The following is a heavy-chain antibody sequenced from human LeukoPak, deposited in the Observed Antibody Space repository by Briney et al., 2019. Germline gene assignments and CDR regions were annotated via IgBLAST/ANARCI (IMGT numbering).Heavy chain of an antibody. D-gene: IGHD6-13*01. CDR2: IYYSGST. CDR1: GGSISSYY. J-gene: IGHJ4*02. CDR3: ARWDRTAAGSTDY. Sequence: SETLSLTCTVSGGSISSYYWSWIRQPPGKGLEWIGYIYYSGSTNYNPSLKSRVTISVDTSKNQFSLKLSSVTAADTAVYYCARWDRTAAGSTDYWGQGTLVTVSS. V-gene: IGHV4-59*01.